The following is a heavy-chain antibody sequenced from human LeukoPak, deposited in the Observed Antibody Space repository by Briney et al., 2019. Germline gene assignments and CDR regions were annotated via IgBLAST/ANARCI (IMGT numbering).Heavy chain of an antibody. V-gene: IGHV4-4*07. CDR2: IYTSGST. CDR3: ARGPDYDILTGYYGIQADAFGI. CDR1: GGSISSYY. D-gene: IGHD3-9*01. J-gene: IGHJ3*02. Sequence: SETLSLTCTVSGGSISSYYWSWIRQPAGKGLEWIGRIYTSGSTNYNPSLKSRVTMSVDTSKNQFSLKLSSVTAADTAVYYCARGPDYDILTGYYGIQADAFGIWGQGTMVTVSS.